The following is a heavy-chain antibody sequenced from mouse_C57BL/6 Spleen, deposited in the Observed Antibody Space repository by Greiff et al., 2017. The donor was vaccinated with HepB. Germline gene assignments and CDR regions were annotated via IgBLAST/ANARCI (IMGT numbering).Heavy chain of an antibody. J-gene: IGHJ4*01. Sequence: VQLKESGAELVKPGASVKLSCTASGFNIKDYYMDWVKQRTEQGLEWIGRIDPEDGETKYAPKFQGKATITADTSSNTAYLQLSSLTSEDTAVYYCARPLYYGSSPYAMDYWGQGTSVTVSS. CDR2: IDPEDGET. D-gene: IGHD1-1*01. V-gene: IGHV14-2*01. CDR3: ARPLYYGSSPYAMDY. CDR1: GFNIKDYY.